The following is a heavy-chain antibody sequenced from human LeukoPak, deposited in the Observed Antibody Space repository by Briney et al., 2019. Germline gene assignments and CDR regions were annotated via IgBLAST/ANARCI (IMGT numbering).Heavy chain of an antibody. Sequence: GGSLRLSCAASGFIFSKYGMHWVRQAPGRGLEWLALIRHDGNEEWYVDSVRGRFTISRDNSKNTVFLQMNSLRADDTAVYYCARWGIVGHDAFDLWGQGTRVTVSS. V-gene: IGHV3-33*01. CDR2: IRHDGNEE. J-gene: IGHJ3*01. CDR3: ARWGIVGHDAFDL. CDR1: GFIFSKYG. D-gene: IGHD3-22*01.